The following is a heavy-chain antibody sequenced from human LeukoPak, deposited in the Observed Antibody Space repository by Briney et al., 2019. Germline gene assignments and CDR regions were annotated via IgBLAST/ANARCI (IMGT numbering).Heavy chain of an antibody. CDR2: ISGSADNT. V-gene: IGHV3-23*01. CDR3: AKKWGVGTTTLDYFDY. J-gene: IGHJ4*02. D-gene: IGHD1-26*01. CDR1: GFTFSTYA. Sequence: GGSLRLSCAASGFTFSTYAMTWVRQAPGKGLEWVSAISGSADNTYYADSVKGRFTISRDNSKNTLYLQMNSLTDEDTAVYYCAKKWGVGTTTLDYFDYWGQGTLVTVSS.